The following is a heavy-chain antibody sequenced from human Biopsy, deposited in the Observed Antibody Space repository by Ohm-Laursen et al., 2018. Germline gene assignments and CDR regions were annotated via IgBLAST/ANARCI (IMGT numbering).Heavy chain of an antibody. V-gene: IGHV4-38-2*01. D-gene: IGHD5-12*01. CDR3: ARVAGGYAYYYGMDV. Sequence: SETLSLTCAVSGYSVTNDYCWGWIRQPPGKGLEWIGNIYYDGITYYNPSLKSRVAMSVDTSKNQFSLRLTSVTAADTAVYYCARVAGGYAYYYGMDVWGQGTTVIVSS. CDR1: GYSVTNDYC. CDR2: IYYDGIT. J-gene: IGHJ6*02.